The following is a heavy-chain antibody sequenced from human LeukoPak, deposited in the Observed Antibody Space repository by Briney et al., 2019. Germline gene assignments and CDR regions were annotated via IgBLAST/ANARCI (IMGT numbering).Heavy chain of an antibody. V-gene: IGHV3-7*01. CDR3: ARDHYCSSTSCPNPNYYYMDV. CDR1: GFIFTDYW. J-gene: IGHJ6*03. CDR2: IKEDGSEK. D-gene: IGHD2-2*01. Sequence: GGSLRLSCAASGFIFTDYWMYWVRQAPGRGLAWVANIKEDGSEKNYVDSVKGRFTISRDNAKNSLFLQMNSLRAEDTAVYYCARDHYCSSTSCPNPNYYYMDVWGKGTTVTVSS.